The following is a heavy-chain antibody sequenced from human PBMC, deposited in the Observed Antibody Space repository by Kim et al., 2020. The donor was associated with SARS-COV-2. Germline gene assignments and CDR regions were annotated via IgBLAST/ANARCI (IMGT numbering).Heavy chain of an antibody. Sequence: ASVKVSCKASGYTFTGHYVHWVRQVPGQGLEWMGVIAPSDGYTIYAHVFQVRLTMTRDTSTSTVYLDLNSLRSEDTAIYYCAREGPNAAKHFDSWGQGTLVTVSS. CDR3: AREGPNAAKHFDS. D-gene: IGHD2-2*01. J-gene: IGHJ4*02. CDR1: GYTFTGHY. CDR2: IAPSDGYT. V-gene: IGHV1-46*01.